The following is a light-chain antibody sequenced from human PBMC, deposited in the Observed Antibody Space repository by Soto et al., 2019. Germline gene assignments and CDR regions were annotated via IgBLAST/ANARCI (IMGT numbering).Light chain of an antibody. CDR2: GAS. CDR1: QSVSSSY. J-gene: IGKJ1*01. CDR3: QQDDCSPPWT. V-gene: IGKV3-20*01. Sequence: EIVLTQSPGTLSLSPGERATLSCRASQSVSSSYLAWYQQKPGQAPRLLIYGASSRATGIPDTFSGSGSGTDFTLTISRLEAEDFAVYYGQQDDCSPPWTVGQGTKVVIK.